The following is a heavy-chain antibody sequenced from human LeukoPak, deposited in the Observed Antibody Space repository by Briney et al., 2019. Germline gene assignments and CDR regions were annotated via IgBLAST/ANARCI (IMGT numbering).Heavy chain of an antibody. D-gene: IGHD1-26*01. V-gene: IGHV1-18*01. CDR2: ISAYNGNT. Sequence: ASVKVSXKASGYTFTSYGISWVRQAPGQGLEWMGRISAYNGNTNYAQKLQGRVIMTTDRSTSTAYMELRSLRSDDTAVYYCARVLGSPNYYYYYMDVWGKGTTVTVSS. CDR3: ARVLGSPNYYYYYMDV. J-gene: IGHJ6*03. CDR1: GYTFTSYG.